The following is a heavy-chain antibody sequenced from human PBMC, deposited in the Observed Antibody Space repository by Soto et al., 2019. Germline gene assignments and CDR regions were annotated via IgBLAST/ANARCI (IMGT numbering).Heavy chain of an antibody. V-gene: IGHV3-7*05. D-gene: IGHD2-2*02. CDR2: IKQDGSEK. J-gene: IGHJ5*02. CDR3: ARDSNYHPLLYPSALDP. Sequence: GGSLRLSCAASGFTFSSYWMSWVRQAPGKGLEWVANIKQDGSEKYYVDSVKGRFTISRDNAKNSLYLQMNSLRAEDTAVYYSARDSNYHPLLYPSALDPWGQGTLVTVSS. CDR1: GFTFSSYW.